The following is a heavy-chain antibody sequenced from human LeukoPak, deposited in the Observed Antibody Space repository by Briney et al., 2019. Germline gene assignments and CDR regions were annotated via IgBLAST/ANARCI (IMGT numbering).Heavy chain of an antibody. CDR2: INPGNGNT. V-gene: IGHV1-3*01. CDR1: GYTFTNYA. Sequence: ASVKVSCKASGYTFTNYAMHWVRQAPGQRPEWMGWINPGNGNTEYSQKLQDRVTITRDISASKASSELSSLTHEDKAVYYCVRGSYYYGWGSFMGCDYWGGGTVVTV. D-gene: IGHD3-10*01. CDR3: VRGSYYYGWGSFMGCDY. J-gene: IGHJ4*02.